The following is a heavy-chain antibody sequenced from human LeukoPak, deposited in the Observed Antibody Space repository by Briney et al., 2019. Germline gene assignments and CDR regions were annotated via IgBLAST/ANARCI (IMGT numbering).Heavy chain of an antibody. Sequence: GGSLRLSCAASGFTVNNYMSWVRQAPGKGLEWVSLIYTGGGTNYATSVRGRFTISKDNSQNTLYLQMDSLRAEDTAVYYCARPSADDYGSNDYWGQGTLVTVSS. CDR3: ARPSADDYGSNDY. J-gene: IGHJ4*02. CDR2: IYTGGGT. D-gene: IGHD4-17*01. CDR1: GFTVNNY. V-gene: IGHV3-53*01.